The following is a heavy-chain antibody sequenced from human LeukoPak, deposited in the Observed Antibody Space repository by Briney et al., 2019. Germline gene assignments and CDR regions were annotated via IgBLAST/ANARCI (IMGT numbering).Heavy chain of an antibody. V-gene: IGHV4-59*01. CDR3: ARGRLRFGY. J-gene: IGHJ4*02. D-gene: IGHD3-3*01. CDR2: MYNSGST. CDR1: GGSISGSY. Sequence: SETLSLTCTVSGGSISGSYWSWIRQPPGEGLEWIAYMYNSGSTNYNPSLKSRVTISIDTSKNQFSLKLSSLTAADTAIYYCARGRLRFGYWGQGTLVTVSS.